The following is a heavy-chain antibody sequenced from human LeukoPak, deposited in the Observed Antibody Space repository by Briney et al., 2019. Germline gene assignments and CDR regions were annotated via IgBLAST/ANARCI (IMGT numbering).Heavy chain of an antibody. CDR1: GFTFRSYG. V-gene: IGHV1-2*02. CDR2: LNPYSGDT. CDR3: ARGTMNLDF. D-gene: IGHD3-22*01. J-gene: IGHJ1*01. Sequence: GGSLRLSCAASGFTFRSYGMHWVRQAPGKGLEWVGWLNPYSGDTAYAQKFQGRVTLTRDTSISTVYMEVSRLRSDDTAVYYCARGTMNLDFWGQGTLVIVSS.